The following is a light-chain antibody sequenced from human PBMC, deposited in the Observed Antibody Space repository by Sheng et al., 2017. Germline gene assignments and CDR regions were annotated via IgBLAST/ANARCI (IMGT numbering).Light chain of an antibody. CDR3: SSYTSINSLHVI. J-gene: IGLJ2*01. CDR2: RNN. Sequence: QSVLTQPPSVSAAPGQKVTISCSGSTSNIAKNFVSWYQQLPGTVPKLLISRNNQRPSGVPDRFSGSKSGTSASLAISGLRSEDEADYYCSSYTSINSLHVIFGGGTKLTVL. CDR1: TSNIAKNF. V-gene: IGLV1-47*01.